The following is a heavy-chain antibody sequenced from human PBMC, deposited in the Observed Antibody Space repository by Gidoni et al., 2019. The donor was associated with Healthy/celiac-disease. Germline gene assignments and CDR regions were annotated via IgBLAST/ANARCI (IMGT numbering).Heavy chain of an antibody. Sequence: EVQLVESGGALIQPGGSLRLACDASGFTVSSNYMSCGRQAPGKGLDWVSVIYSGGSTYYADSVKGRFTISRDNSKNTLYLQMNSLRAEDTAVYYCLGGSYSFDYWGQGTLVTVSS. V-gene: IGHV3-53*01. CDR2: IYSGGST. CDR3: LGGSYSFDY. CDR1: GFTVSSNY. D-gene: IGHD3-10*01. J-gene: IGHJ4*02.